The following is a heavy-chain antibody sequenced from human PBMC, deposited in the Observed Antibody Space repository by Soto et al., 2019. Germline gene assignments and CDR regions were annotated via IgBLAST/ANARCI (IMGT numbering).Heavy chain of an antibody. J-gene: IGHJ5*02. V-gene: IGHV4-34*01. CDR3: ARQNHLGGGSSNWFDP. D-gene: IGHD2-15*01. Sequence: QVQLQQWGAGLLKPSETLSLTCAVYGGSFSGYYWSWIRQPPGKGLEWIGEINHSGSTNYNPSLKSRVTISVDTSKNQVSLKLSSVTAADTAVYYCARQNHLGGGSSNWFDPWGQGTLVTVSS. CDR1: GGSFSGYY. CDR2: INHSGST.